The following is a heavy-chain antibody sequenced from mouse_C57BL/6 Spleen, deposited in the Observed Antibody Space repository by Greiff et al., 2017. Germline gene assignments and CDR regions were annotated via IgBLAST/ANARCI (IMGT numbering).Heavy chain of an antibody. D-gene: IGHD1-1*01. CDR2: ISYDGSN. J-gene: IGHJ3*01. V-gene: IGHV3-6*01. CDR3: ARDYYGSSYRFAY. Sequence: EVQRVESGPGLVKPSQSLSLTCSVTGYSITSGYYWNWIRQFPGNKLEWMGYISYDGSNNYNPSLKNRISITRDTSKNQFFLKLNSVTTEDTATYYCARDYYGSSYRFAYWGQGTLVTVSA. CDR1: GYSITSGYY.